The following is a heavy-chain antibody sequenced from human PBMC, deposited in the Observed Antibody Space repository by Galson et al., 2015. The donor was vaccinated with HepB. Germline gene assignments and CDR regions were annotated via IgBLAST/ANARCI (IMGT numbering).Heavy chain of an antibody. CDR2: IYPGDSDT. V-gene: IGHV5-51*03. CDR3: ARPPRDSSGWYIDYFDY. Sequence: QSGAEVKKPGESLKISCKGSGYSFTSYWIGWVRQMPGKGLEWMGIIYPGDSDTRYSPSFQGQVTISADKSISTAYLQWSSLKASDTAMYYCARPPRDSSGWYIDYFDYWGQGTLVTVSS. J-gene: IGHJ4*02. D-gene: IGHD6-19*01. CDR1: GYSFTSYW.